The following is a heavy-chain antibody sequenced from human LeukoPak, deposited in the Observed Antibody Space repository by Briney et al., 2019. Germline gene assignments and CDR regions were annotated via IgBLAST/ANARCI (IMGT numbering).Heavy chain of an antibody. D-gene: IGHD1-26*01. Sequence: GSLRLSCAASGFTFSSYSMNWVRQPPGKGLEWIAEIHHSGSANYNPSLKSRVTISGDKSKNQFSLRLSSVTAADTAIYYCARQVIVGTNTGAFDSWGQGTMVTVSS. V-gene: IGHV4-4*02. CDR1: GFTFSSYSM. CDR3: ARQVIVGTNTGAFDS. J-gene: IGHJ3*02. CDR2: IHHSGSA.